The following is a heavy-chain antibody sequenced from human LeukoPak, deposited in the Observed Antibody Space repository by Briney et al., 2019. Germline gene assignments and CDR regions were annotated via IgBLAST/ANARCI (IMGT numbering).Heavy chain of an antibody. J-gene: IGHJ3*02. D-gene: IGHD5/OR15-5a*01. CDR1: GGSFSGYY. Sequence: SETLSLICAVYGGSFSGYYWSWIRQPPGKGLEWIGEINHSGSTNYNPSLKSRVTISVDTSKNQFSLKLSSVTAADTAVYYCARLPSIYDAFDIWGQGTMVTVSS. CDR3: ARLPSIYDAFDI. CDR2: INHSGST. V-gene: IGHV4-34*01.